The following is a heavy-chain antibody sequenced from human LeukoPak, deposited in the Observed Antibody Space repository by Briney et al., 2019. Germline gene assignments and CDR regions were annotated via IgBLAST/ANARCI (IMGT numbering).Heavy chain of an antibody. Sequence: SETLSLTCTVYGGSFSGYYWSWIRQPPGKGLEWIGEINHSGSTNYNPSLKSRVTISVDTSKNQFSLKLSSVTAADTAVYYCARGPKVEHWGQGTLVTVSS. J-gene: IGHJ4*02. D-gene: IGHD4-23*01. V-gene: IGHV4-34*01. CDR3: ARGPKVEH. CDR2: INHSGST. CDR1: GGSFSGYY.